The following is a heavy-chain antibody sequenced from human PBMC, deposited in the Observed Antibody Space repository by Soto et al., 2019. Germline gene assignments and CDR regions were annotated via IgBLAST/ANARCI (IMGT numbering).Heavy chain of an antibody. Sequence: GGSLRLSCAASGFTLSSYAMSWVRQAPGKGLEWVSAISGSGSSSYYADSVKGRFTISRDNSKNTLFLQMNTMRAEDTAVYYCAKAFCSSSSCGRGYFDYWGQGTLVTVSS. CDR1: GFTLSSYA. J-gene: IGHJ4*02. D-gene: IGHD2-2*01. V-gene: IGHV3-23*01. CDR3: AKAFCSSSSCGRGYFDY. CDR2: ISGSGSSS.